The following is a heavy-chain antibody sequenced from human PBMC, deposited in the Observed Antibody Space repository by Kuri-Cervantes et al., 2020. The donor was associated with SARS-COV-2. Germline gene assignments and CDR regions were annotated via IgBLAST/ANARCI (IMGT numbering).Heavy chain of an antibody. CDR3: AREGGWDIVVVPSNWFDP. Sequence: SETLSLTCTVSRGSVISTNHYWGCIRQTPGKGLEWIGSIYYSGSTYYNPSLKSRVTISVDTSKNQFSLKLSTVTAADTAVYYCAREGGWDIVVVPSNWFDPWGQGTLVTVSS. J-gene: IGHJ5*02. CDR1: RGSVISTNHY. V-gene: IGHV4-39*02. CDR2: IYYSGST. D-gene: IGHD2-2*01.